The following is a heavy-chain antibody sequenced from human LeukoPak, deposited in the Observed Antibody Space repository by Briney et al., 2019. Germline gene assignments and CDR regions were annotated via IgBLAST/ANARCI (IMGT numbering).Heavy chain of an antibody. D-gene: IGHD6-13*01. J-gene: IGHJ5*02. Sequence: GGSLRLSCAASGFTFSSYWMSWVRQAPGKGLEGVANIKQDGSEKYYVDSVKGRFTISRDNAKNSLYLQMNSLRAEDTAVYYCARDKAAAGRGWFDPWGQGTLVTVSS. CDR2: IKQDGSEK. V-gene: IGHV3-7*01. CDR1: GFTFSSYW. CDR3: ARDKAAAGRGWFDP.